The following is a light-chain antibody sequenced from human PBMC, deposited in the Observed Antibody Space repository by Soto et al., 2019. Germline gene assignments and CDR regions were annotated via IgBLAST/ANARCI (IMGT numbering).Light chain of an antibody. CDR1: SSDVGAYNY. J-gene: IGLJ2*01. V-gene: IGLV2-8*01. CDR3: SSYADSTAV. CDR2: EVS. Sequence: QSALTQPPSASGSPGQSVAISCTGTSSDVGAYNYVSWYQQHPGKAPKLLIFEVSKRPSGVPDRFSGSKSGNTASLTVSGLQAEDEADYYCSSYADSTAVFGGGTKVTVL.